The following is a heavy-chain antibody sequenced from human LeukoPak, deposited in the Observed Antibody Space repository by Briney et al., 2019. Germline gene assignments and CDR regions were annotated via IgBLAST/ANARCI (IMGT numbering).Heavy chain of an antibody. J-gene: IGHJ4*02. CDR2: FYTSGNT. CDR1: GGSISSYY. V-gene: IGHV4-4*07. Sequence: KTSETLSLTCTVSGGSISSYYWSWIRQPAGKGLEWIGRFYTSGNTNYNPSLKSRVTMSVDTSKNQFSLKLSSVTAADTAVYYCARDSGDYDILTGYEYYFDYWGQGTLVTVSS. CDR3: ARDSGDYDILTGYEYYFDY. D-gene: IGHD3-9*01.